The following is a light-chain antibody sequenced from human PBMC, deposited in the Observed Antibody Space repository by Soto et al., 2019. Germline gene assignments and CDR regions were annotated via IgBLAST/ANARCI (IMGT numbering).Light chain of an antibody. Sequence: DIQMTQSPSSLSASVVDRVTITCRASQNIKKYLNWYQQKPGRAPNLLTYTASSLQVWLPARFSGSGSGTDFTLTISSLQTEDSATYYCQQSFGTPLTFGGGTKVEIK. J-gene: IGKJ4*01. V-gene: IGKV1-39*01. CDR3: QQSFGTPLT. CDR2: TAS. CDR1: QNIKKY.